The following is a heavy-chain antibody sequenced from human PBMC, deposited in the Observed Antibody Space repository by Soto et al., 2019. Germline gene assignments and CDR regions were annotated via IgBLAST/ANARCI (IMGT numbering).Heavy chain of an antibody. J-gene: IGHJ6*02. CDR1: GGSISSTDHY. CDR3: ARLVFHCLRGSCDDYSFYGLDV. Sequence: HLQLQESGPGLVKASETLSLTCTVSGGSISSTDHYWGWVRQPPGKGLEWLGSIYFAGSTFHTPALKSRATISVDTSRNQFSLRLTTVTASDTAVYYCARLVFHCLRGSCDDYSFYGLDVWGQGTTVTVSS. CDR2: IYFAGST. D-gene: IGHD2-15*01. V-gene: IGHV4-39*01.